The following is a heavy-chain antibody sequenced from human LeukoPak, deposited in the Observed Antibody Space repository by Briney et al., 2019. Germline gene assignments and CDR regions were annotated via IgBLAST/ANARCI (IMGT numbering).Heavy chain of an antibody. CDR2: IYTGGIT. V-gene: IGHV4-4*09. J-gene: IGHJ4*02. Sequence: SETLSLTCNVSGDSISSEYWNWIRQPPGKSLEWVGYIYTGGITNYNPSLKSRVTISVDTSKNQFSLRLTSVTAADTAMYYCARGPPFDYWGQGTLVAVSS. CDR1: GDSISSEY. CDR3: ARGPPFDY.